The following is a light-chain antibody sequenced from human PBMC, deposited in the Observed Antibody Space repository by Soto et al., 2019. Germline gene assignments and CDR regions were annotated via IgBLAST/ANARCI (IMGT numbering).Light chain of an antibody. CDR1: QSVSSSY. CDR3: QQYGSSLIT. CDR2: GAS. V-gene: IGKV3-20*01. J-gene: IGKJ5*01. Sequence: IMLTQSPGTLSLSPGERTTLSCRASQSVSSSYLAWYQQKPGQAPRLLIYGASSRATGIPDRFSGSGSGTDFTLTISRLEPEDFAVYFCQQYGSSLITFGQATRLEIK.